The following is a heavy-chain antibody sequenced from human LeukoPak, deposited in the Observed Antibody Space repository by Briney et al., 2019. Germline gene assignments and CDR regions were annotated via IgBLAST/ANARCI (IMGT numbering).Heavy chain of an antibody. V-gene: IGHV3-33*08. Sequence: GGSLRLSCAASGFTFSSYGMHWVRQAPGKGLEWVAVIWYDGSNKYYADSVKGRFTISRDNSKNTLYLQMNSLRAEDTAVYYCARDGEGSARTLVFDYWGQGTLVTVSS. J-gene: IGHJ4*02. CDR3: ARDGEGSARTLVFDY. CDR1: GFTFSSYG. D-gene: IGHD3-10*01. CDR2: IWYDGSNK.